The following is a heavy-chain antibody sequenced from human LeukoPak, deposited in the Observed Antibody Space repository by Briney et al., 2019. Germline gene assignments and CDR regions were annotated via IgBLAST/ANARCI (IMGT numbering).Heavy chain of an antibody. CDR2: IYPGDSDT. V-gene: IGHV5-51*01. CDR3: TRSGYYFDS. CDR1: GYTFTSYW. J-gene: IGHJ4*02. Sequence: GESLKISCKGSGYTFTSYWIGWVRQMPGKGREWMGFIYPGDSDTRYSPSFQGQVTISADKSITTAYLQWSSLKASDTAMYYCTRSGYYFDSWGQGTLVTVSS.